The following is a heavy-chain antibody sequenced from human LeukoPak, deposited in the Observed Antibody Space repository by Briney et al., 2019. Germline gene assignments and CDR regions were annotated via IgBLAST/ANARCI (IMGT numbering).Heavy chain of an antibody. CDR3: ARQNSYGHDY. CDR1: GFTFSSYG. CDR2: ISYDGSNK. J-gene: IGHJ4*02. Sequence: GGSLRLSCAASGFTFSSYGMHWVHQAPGKGLEWVAVISYDGSNKYYADSVKGRFTISRDNSKNTLYLQMNSLRAEDTAVYYCARQNSYGHDYWGQGTLVTVSS. V-gene: IGHV3-30*03. D-gene: IGHD5-18*01.